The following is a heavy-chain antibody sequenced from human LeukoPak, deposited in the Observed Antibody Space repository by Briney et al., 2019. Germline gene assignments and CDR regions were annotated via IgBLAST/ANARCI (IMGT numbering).Heavy chain of an antibody. Sequence: SETLSLTCAVYGGSFSGYYWSWIRQPPGKGLEWIGEINHSGSTNYNPSLKSRVTMSVDTSKNQFSLKPSSVTAADTAVYYCASERHGSGSLFWGQGTLVTVSS. J-gene: IGHJ4*02. CDR2: INHSGST. D-gene: IGHD3-10*01. CDR1: GGSFSGYY. V-gene: IGHV4-34*01. CDR3: ASERHGSGSLF.